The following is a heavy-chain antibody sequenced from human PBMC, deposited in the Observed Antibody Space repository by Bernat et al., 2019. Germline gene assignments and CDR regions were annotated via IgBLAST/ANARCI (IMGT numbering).Heavy chain of an antibody. CDR1: GFTFSSYW. D-gene: IGHD5-18*01. CDR2: IKQDGSEK. V-gene: IGHV3-7*01. Sequence: EVQLVESGGGLVQPGGSLRLSCAASGFTFSSYWISWVRQAPGKGLEWVANIKQDGSEKYYVDSVKGRFTISRDNAKNSLYLQMNSLRAEDTAVYYCARRGYSYRYGMDVWGQGTTVTVSS. CDR3: ARRGYSYRYGMDV. J-gene: IGHJ6*02.